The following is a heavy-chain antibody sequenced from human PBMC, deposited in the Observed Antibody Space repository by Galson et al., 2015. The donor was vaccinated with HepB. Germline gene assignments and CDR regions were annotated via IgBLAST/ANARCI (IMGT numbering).Heavy chain of an antibody. CDR1: GDTFSSYS. CDR3: ASAGECSGGSCYGGV. CDR2: IIPIFGMG. D-gene: IGHD2-15*01. J-gene: IGHJ4*02. V-gene: IGHV1-69*10. Sequence: SVKVSCKASGDTFSSYSINWVRQAPGQGLEWMGGIIPIFGMGNYGQNFQGRVMITADKSTRTVYMELSRLTSEDTAMYYCASAGECSGGSCYGGVWGRGTLVTVSS.